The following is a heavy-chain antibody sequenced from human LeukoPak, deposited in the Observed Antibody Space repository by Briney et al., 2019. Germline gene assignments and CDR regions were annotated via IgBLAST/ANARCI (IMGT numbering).Heavy chain of an antibody. CDR1: GFTFNNYA. Sequence: GGSLRLSCAASGFTFNNYAMHWVRQAPGKGLDWVAVISYDGSNKYYADSVQGRFTISRDNSKNTLFLQMNSLRAEDTAVYYCARDLNFGYNCMDVWGKGTGHPVSS. D-gene: IGHD3-3*01. J-gene: IGHJ6*03. V-gene: IGHV3-30*04. CDR2: ISYDGSNK. CDR3: ARDLNFGYNCMDV.